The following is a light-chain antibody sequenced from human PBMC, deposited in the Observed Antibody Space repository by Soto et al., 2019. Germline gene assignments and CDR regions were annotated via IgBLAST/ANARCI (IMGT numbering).Light chain of an antibody. Sequence: QSALTQPASVSGSPGQSITISCTGTSRDVGGYNYVSWYQQHPGDAPKLMIYHVSNRPSGVSNRFSGSKSGNTASLTISGLQAEDEADYYCSSYTSTTAYIFGTGTKLTVL. CDR2: HVS. CDR3: SSYTSTTAYI. J-gene: IGLJ1*01. CDR1: SRDVGGYNY. V-gene: IGLV2-14*03.